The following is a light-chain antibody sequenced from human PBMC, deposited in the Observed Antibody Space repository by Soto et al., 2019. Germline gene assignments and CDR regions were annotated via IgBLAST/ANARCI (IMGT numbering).Light chain of an antibody. Sequence: QSALTQPASVSGSPGQSITISCTGTSSDIGVYNYVSWYQQHPGKAPKLVICEVSNRPSGVPSRFSGSKSGNTASLTISGLRAEDEADYYCTSFTTTNIWVFGGGTKVTVL. CDR2: EVS. CDR3: TSFTTTNIWV. CDR1: SSDIGVYNY. J-gene: IGLJ3*02. V-gene: IGLV2-14*01.